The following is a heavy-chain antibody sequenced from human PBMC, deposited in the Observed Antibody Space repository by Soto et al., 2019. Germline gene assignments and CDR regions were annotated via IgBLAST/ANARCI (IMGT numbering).Heavy chain of an antibody. V-gene: IGHV1-69*02. CDR1: GGTFSSYT. CDR2: IIPILGIA. Sequence: QVQLVQSGAEVKKPGSSVKVSCKASGGTFSSYTISWVRQAPGQGLEWMGRIIPILGIANYAQKFQGRVTITADKSTSTAYMELSSLRSEDTAVYYCARYGYSSGWRLDYWGQGTLVTVSS. D-gene: IGHD6-19*01. CDR3: ARYGYSSGWRLDY. J-gene: IGHJ4*02.